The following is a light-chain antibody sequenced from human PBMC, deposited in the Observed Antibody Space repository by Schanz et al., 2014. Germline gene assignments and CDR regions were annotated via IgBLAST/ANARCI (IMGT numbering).Light chain of an antibody. V-gene: IGKV1-5*01. J-gene: IGKJ4*01. CDR3: QKYNDAPLT. Sequence: DIQMTQSPSTLSASVGDRVTITCRASQSIGNWLAWYQQKPGKAPKLLIYDASSLESGVPSRFSGSGSGTEFTLTISSLQPEDVASYYCQKYNDAPLTFGGGTKVEIK. CDR2: DAS. CDR1: QSIGNW.